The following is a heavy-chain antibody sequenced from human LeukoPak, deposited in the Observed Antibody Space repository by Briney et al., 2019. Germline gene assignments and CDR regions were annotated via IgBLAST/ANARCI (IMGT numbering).Heavy chain of an antibody. Sequence: GGSLRLSYVVSGFDFSGFSMSWVRQAPGRGLEWVAIMEEYGSYIFYVDSVKGRFIISRDNARNSLYLQMNNLRADDTAVYYCSRRSVTTFDYWGQGTLVTVSS. V-gene: IGHV3-7*03. CDR3: SRRSVTTFDY. J-gene: IGHJ4*02. CDR1: GFDFSGFS. D-gene: IGHD4-17*01. CDR2: MEEYGSYI.